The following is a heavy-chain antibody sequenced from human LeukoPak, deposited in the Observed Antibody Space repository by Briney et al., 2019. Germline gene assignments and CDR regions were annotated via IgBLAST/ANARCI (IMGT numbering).Heavy chain of an antibody. D-gene: IGHD3-22*01. CDR1: GYTFTSYY. J-gene: IGHJ1*01. CDR2: INPNSGDT. V-gene: IGHV1-2*02. Sequence: GASVKVSCKASGYTFTSYYVHWVRQAPGQGLEWMGWINPNSGDTNFAQKFQGRVTMTRDTSISTVYMELRRLRSDDTAVFYCARGYYDSSDFEYLQHWGQGTLVTVSS. CDR3: ARGYYDSSDFEYLQH.